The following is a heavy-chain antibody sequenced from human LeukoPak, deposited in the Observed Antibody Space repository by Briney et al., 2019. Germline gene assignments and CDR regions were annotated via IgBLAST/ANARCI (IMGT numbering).Heavy chain of an antibody. J-gene: IGHJ4*02. CDR3: AGSRAYYYDSSGYYYDY. CDR1: GYAFTGYY. Sequence: ASVKVSCKASGYAFTGYYMHWVRQAPGQGLEWMGRINPNSGGTNYAQKFQGRVTMTRDTSISTAYMELSRLRSDDTAVYYCAGSRAYYYDSSGYYYDYWGQGTLVTVSS. D-gene: IGHD3-22*01. V-gene: IGHV1-2*06. CDR2: INPNSGGT.